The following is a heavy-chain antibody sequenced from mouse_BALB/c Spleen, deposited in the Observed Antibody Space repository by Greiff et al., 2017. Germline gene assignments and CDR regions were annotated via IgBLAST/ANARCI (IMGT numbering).Heavy chain of an antibody. Sequence: EVQLVESGGGLVQPGGSLRLSCATSGFTFTDYYMSWVRQPPGKALEWLGFIRNKANGYTTEYSASVKGRFTISRDNSQSILYLQMNTLRAEDSATYYCARVNWDGFAYWGQGTLVTVSA. D-gene: IGHD4-1*02. CDR3: ARVNWDGFAY. CDR2: IRNKANGYTT. CDR1: GFTFTDYY. V-gene: IGHV7-3*02. J-gene: IGHJ3*01.